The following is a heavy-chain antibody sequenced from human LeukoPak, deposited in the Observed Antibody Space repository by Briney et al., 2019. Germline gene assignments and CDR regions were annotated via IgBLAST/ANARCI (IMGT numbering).Heavy chain of an antibody. J-gene: IGHJ4*02. V-gene: IGHV5-10-1*01. D-gene: IGHD6-13*01. CDR3: ARCSSSWYDY. CDR2: FDPRDSYT. CDR1: GYSFTSYW. Sequence: HGESLRISCKGSGYSFTSYWISWVRQMPGKGLEWTGRFDPRDSYTSYSACFQGHVTISADKSTGTAYLQRSSLKASDTAMYYCARCSSSWYDYWGQGTLVTVSS.